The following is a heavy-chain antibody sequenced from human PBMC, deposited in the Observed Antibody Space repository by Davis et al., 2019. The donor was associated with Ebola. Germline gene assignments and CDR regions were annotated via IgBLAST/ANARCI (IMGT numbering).Heavy chain of an antibody. CDR1: GFTFSSYG. CDR2: ISYDGSNK. V-gene: IGHV3-30*18. CDR3: AKDRKGELNIVVVPAAMDV. D-gene: IGHD2-2*01. Sequence: PGGSLRLSCAASGFTFSSYGMHWVRQAPGKGLEWVAVISYDGSNKYYADSVKGRFTISRDNSKNTLYLQMNSQRAEDTAVYYCAKDRKGELNIVVVPAAMDVWGKGTTVTVSS. J-gene: IGHJ6*04.